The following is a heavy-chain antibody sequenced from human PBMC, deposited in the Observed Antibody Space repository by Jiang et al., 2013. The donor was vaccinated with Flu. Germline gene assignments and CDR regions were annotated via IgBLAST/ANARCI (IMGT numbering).Heavy chain of an antibody. CDR3: AHPKGGSSWFFDY. J-gene: IGHJ4*02. CDR2: IYWDDDK. CDR1: TSGVG. V-gene: IGHV2-5*02. D-gene: IGHD6-13*01. Sequence: TSGVGVGWIRTAPTKGPSEWLALIYWDDDKRYSPSLKSRLTITKDTSKNQVVLTMTNMDPVDTATYYCAHPKGGSSWFFDYWGQGTLVTVSS.